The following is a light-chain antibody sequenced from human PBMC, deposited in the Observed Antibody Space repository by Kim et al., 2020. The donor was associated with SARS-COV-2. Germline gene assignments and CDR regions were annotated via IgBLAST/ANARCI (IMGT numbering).Light chain of an antibody. Sequence: GHRGTISCSGSTSNIGSNYVYWYQQLPGTAPKLLIYRNNRRPSGVTDRFSGSKSGTSASLAISGLRSEDEADYYCAAWDDSLSGWVFGGGTKLTVL. CDR1: TSNIGSNY. J-gene: IGLJ3*02. CDR3: AAWDDSLSGWV. CDR2: RNN. V-gene: IGLV1-47*01.